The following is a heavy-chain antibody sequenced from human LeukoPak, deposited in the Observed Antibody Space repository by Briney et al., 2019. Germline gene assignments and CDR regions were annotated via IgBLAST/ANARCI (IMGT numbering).Heavy chain of an antibody. CDR2: IYHSGGS. Sequence: SETLSLTCVVSGYSISSNKWGGWIRQTPGKGLEWIGYIYHSGGSYYHESLKSRVSMSADTSKNHFSLMLSSVTAVDTAVYYCVRKDAGLFAFDIWGQGTRVTVSS. D-gene: IGHD2-8*01. CDR1: GYSISSNKW. V-gene: IGHV4-28*01. CDR3: VRKDAGLFAFDI. J-gene: IGHJ3*02.